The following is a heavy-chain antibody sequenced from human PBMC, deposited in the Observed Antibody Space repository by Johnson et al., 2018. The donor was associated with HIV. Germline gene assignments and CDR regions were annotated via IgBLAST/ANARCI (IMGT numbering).Heavy chain of an antibody. V-gene: IGHV3-23*04. Sequence: VQLVESGGGVVRPGGSLRLSCAASGFTFDDYGMSWVRQAPGKGLEWVSSISGSGGSTYYAASVKGQFPISRDNSKNTLYLQMGSLRAEDTAIYYCAKGRYSSSWYLAGAFDIWGQGTMVTVSS. CDR2: ISGSGGST. CDR1: GFTFDDYG. CDR3: AKGRYSSSWYLAGAFDI. D-gene: IGHD6-13*01. J-gene: IGHJ3*02.